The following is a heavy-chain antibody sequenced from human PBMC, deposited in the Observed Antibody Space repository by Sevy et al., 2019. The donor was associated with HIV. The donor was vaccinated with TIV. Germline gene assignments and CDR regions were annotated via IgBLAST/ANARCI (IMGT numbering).Heavy chain of an antibody. D-gene: IGHD3-3*01. CDR3: ARDQQITIVGEITDYYFYYGMDV. Sequence: GESLKISCAVSGFTFSRFGMHWVRQAPGKGLEWVAVISYDGNDKHYAESVKGRFTISRDNSTNTLHLEMNSLRAEDTAVYYCARDQQITIVGEITDYYFYYGMDVWGQGTTVTVSS. V-gene: IGHV3-30*04. CDR1: GFTFSRFG. J-gene: IGHJ6*02. CDR2: ISYDGNDK.